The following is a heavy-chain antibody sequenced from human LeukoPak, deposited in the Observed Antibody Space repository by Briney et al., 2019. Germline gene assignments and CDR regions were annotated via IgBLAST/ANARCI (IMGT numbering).Heavy chain of an antibody. CDR3: ARDLVTVTKGFDI. D-gene: IGHD4-17*01. CDR1: DDSFSSHY. CDR2: ISYIGST. V-gene: IGHV4-59*11. J-gene: IGHJ3*02. Sequence: SETLSLTCAVSDDSFSSHYWTWIRQPPGKGLEWIGYISYIGSTNYNPSLKSRVTISIDTSKNQFSLKLSSVTAADTAVYYCARDLVTVTKGFDIWGQGTMVRVSS.